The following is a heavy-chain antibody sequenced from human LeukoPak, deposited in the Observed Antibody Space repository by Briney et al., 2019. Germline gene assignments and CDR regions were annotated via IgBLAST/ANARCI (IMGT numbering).Heavy chain of an antibody. CDR1: GFTFSSYA. CDR2: ISGSGGST. CDR3: AKFASVGTFGY. Sequence: GGSLRLSCAASGFTFSSYAMSWVRQAPGKGLEWVSAISGSGGSTYYADSVKGRFTISRDNSKNTLYRQMDSLRAEETAVYYCAKFASVGTFGYWGQGTLVTVSS. V-gene: IGHV3-23*01. D-gene: IGHD3-10*01. J-gene: IGHJ4*02.